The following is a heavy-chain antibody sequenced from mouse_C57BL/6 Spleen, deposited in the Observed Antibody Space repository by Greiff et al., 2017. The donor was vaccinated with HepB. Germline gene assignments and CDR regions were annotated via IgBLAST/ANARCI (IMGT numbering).Heavy chain of an antibody. J-gene: IGHJ2*01. CDR3: ASSTVLSRSPYYFDY. D-gene: IGHD1-1*01. CDR1: GYTFTSYW. V-gene: IGHV1-64*01. CDR2: IHPNSGST. Sequence: QVQLKQPGAELVMPGASVKLSCKASGYTFTSYWMHWVKQRPGQGLEWIGMIHPNSGSTNYNEKFKSKATLTVDKSSSTAYMQLSSLTSEDSAVYYCASSTVLSRSPYYFDYWGQRTTLTVSS.